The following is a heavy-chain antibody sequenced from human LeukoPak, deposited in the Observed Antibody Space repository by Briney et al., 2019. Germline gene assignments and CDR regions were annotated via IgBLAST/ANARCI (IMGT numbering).Heavy chain of an antibody. CDR2: ISAYNGNT. D-gene: IGHD2-15*01. J-gene: IGHJ4*02. CDR3: ARGPPDCSGGSCFLDY. V-gene: IGHV1-18*01. CDR1: GYTFTSYG. Sequence: GASVKVSCKASGYTFTSYGISWVRQAPGQGLEWMGWISAYNGNTNYAQKLQARVTMTTDTSTSTAYMELRSLRSDDTAVYYCARGPPDCSGGSCFLDYWGQGTLVTVSS.